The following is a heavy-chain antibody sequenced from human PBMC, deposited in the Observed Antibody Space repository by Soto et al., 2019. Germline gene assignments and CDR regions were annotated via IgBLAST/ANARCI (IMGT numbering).Heavy chain of an antibody. D-gene: IGHD6-13*01. V-gene: IGHV4-39*01. CDR1: GGSISSSSYY. Sequence: SETLSLTCTVSGGSISSSSYYWGWIRQPPGKGLEWIGSIYYSGSTYYNPSLKSRVTISVDTSKNQFSLKLSSVTAPDTAVYYCARGFSSSWARFVDYWGQGTLVTVSS. CDR2: IYYSGST. CDR3: ARGFSSSWARFVDY. J-gene: IGHJ4*02.